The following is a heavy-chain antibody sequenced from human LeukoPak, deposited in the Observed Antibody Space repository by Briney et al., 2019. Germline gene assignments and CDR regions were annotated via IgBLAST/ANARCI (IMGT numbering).Heavy chain of an antibody. CDR2: LSGSGYNT. Sequence: GGSLRLSCAASGFTFSSHALSWVRQAPGKGLEWASSLSGSGYNTYYADSVKGRFTISRDNSKNTVYLQMNSLRAEDTAVYYCARNPGGAVAGNFDYWGQGTLVTVSS. CDR3: ARNPGGAVAGNFDY. CDR1: GFTFSSHA. J-gene: IGHJ4*02. V-gene: IGHV3-23*01. D-gene: IGHD6-19*01.